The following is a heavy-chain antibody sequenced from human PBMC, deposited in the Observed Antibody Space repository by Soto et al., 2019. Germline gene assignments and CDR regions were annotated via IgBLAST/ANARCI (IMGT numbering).Heavy chain of an antibody. Sequence: QLQLQESGSGLVKPSQTLVLTCTVSGDSISRDGSSWSWLRQPPGKGLEWIGYIYHSGATYYNPSLKSRVTTSVDKSKNHFSLSLASVTAADTAVYYCAREMSYYFDSWGHGTLVTVSS. CDR2: IYHSGAT. CDR3: AREMSYYFDS. J-gene: IGHJ4*01. CDR1: GDSISRDGSS. V-gene: IGHV4-30-2*01.